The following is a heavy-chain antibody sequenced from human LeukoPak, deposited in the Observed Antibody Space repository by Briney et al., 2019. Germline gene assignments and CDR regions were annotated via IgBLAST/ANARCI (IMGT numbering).Heavy chain of an antibody. J-gene: IGHJ6*02. CDR1: GFTFNHYA. Sequence: GGSLRLSCTASGFTFNHYAMSWVRQAPGKGLECVASINHLGHTFYADSVKGRFTISRDNSRNTLFLQMNSLRADDTAHYFCARDLHYYVAMDVWGQGTTVTVPS. D-gene: IGHD3-10*02. CDR2: INHLGHT. V-gene: IGHV3-23*01. CDR3: ARDLHYYVAMDV.